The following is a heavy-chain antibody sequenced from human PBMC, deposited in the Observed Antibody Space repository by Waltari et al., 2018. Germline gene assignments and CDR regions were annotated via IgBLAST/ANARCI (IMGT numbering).Heavy chain of an antibody. CDR1: GFTFSDYY. CDR2: IRSSGSTI. Sequence: QVQLVESGGGLVKPGGSLRLSCAASGFTFSDYYMSWIRQAPGKGLEWVSYIRSSGSTIYYADSVKVRFTISRDNAKNSLYLQMNSLRAEDTAVYYCASPSPYDSSGYYFDYWGQGTLVTVSS. V-gene: IGHV3-11*01. J-gene: IGHJ4*02. D-gene: IGHD3-22*01. CDR3: ASPSPYDSSGYYFDY.